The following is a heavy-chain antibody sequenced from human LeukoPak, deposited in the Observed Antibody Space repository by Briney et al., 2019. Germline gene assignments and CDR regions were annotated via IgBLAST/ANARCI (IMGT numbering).Heavy chain of an antibody. CDR2: IIPIYGTP. CDR1: GGTFSTYA. CDR3: ARYDTAMVTLDY. D-gene: IGHD5-18*01. J-gene: IGHJ4*02. V-gene: IGHV1-69*06. Sequence: ASVKVSCKASGGTFSTYALNWVRQAPGQGLEWMGGIIPIYGTPKYAQKFQGRVTITADRSTSSAYMELTSLTSEDTAVYYCARYDTAMVTLDYWGQGTLVTVSS.